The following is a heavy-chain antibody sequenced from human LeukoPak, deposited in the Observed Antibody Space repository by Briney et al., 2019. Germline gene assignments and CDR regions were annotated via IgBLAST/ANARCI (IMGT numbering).Heavy chain of an antibody. D-gene: IGHD3-10*01. CDR3: ARGLWFGELYPYYFDY. Sequence: GGSLRLSCAASGFTFNSYSMNWFRQAPGKGLEWVSSISSSSRFIYYADSVKGRFTISRDNSKNTLYLQMNSLRAEDTAVYYCARGLWFGELYPYYFDYWGQGTLVTVSS. J-gene: IGHJ4*02. V-gene: IGHV3-21*01. CDR1: GFTFNSYS. CDR2: ISSSSRFI.